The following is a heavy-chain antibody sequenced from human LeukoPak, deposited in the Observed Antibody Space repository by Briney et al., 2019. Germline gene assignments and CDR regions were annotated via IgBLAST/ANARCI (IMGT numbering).Heavy chain of an antibody. CDR3: ARDKILWFRELLGY. J-gene: IGHJ4*02. CDR1: GYTFTGYY. Sequence: ASVTVSCKASGYTFTGYYMHWVRQAPGQGLEWMGWINPNSGGTNYAQKFQGRVTMTRDTSISTAYMELSRLRSDDTAVDYCARDKILWFRELLGYWGQGTLVTVSS. V-gene: IGHV1-2*02. D-gene: IGHD3-10*01. CDR2: INPNSGGT.